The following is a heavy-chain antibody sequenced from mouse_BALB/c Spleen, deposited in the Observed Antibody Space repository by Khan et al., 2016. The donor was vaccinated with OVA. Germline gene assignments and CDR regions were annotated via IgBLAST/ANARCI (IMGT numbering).Heavy chain of an antibody. J-gene: IGHJ2*01. V-gene: IGHV2-9*02. Sequence: QVQLKESGPGLVAPSQSLSITCTVSGFSLTTYGVHWVRQPPGNGLEWLGIIWAGGSTNYNSALMSRLTISKDNSKSQVFLKMNSLQTDDTAMYYCARAWVISTDSFDSWGQGTPLTVSS. D-gene: IGHD2-4*01. CDR3: ARAWVISTDSFDS. CDR1: GFSLTTYG. CDR2: IWAGGST.